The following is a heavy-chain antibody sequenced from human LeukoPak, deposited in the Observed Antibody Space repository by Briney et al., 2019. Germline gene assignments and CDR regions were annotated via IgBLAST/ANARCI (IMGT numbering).Heavy chain of an antibody. CDR2: IYYSGST. D-gene: IGHD1-7*01. CDR1: GGSISSGDYY. V-gene: IGHV4-30-4*08. J-gene: IGHJ4*02. CDR3: ARGITGTPYVY. Sequence: SETLSLTCTVSGGSISSGDYYWSWIRQPPGKGLEWIGYIYYSGSTYYNPSLKSRVTISVDTSKNQFSLKLSSVTAADTAVYYCARGITGTPYVYWGQGTLVTVSS.